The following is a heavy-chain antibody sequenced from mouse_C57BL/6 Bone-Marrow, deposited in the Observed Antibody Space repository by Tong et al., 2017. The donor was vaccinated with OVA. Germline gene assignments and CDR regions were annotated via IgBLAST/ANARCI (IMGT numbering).Heavy chain of an antibody. V-gene: IGHV1-49*01. CDR2: FTMYSDAT. D-gene: IGHD1-1*01. J-gene: IGHJ2*01. CDR3: ARATTVVAVDY. Sequence: LQESGAELVRPGSSVKLSCKDSYFAFMASAMHWVKQRPGHGLEWIGSFTMYSDATEYSENFKGKATLTANTSASTAYMQLKSLTSEDSAVYYGARATTVVAVDYWGQGTTLTVSS. CDR1: YFAFMASA.